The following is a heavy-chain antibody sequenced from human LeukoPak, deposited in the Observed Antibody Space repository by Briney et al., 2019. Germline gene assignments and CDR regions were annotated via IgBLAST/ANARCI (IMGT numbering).Heavy chain of an antibody. CDR3: ARVTFRFLFDY. CDR2: IYYSGST. D-gene: IGHD2/OR15-2a*01. V-gene: IGHV4-39*07. CDR1: GGSISSSSYY. J-gene: IGHJ4*02. Sequence: SETLSLTCTVSGGSISSSSYYWGWIRQPPGKGLEWVGSIYYSGSTYYNPSLKSRVTISVDTSKNQFSLKLSSVTAADTAVYYCARVTFRFLFDYWGQGTLVTVSS.